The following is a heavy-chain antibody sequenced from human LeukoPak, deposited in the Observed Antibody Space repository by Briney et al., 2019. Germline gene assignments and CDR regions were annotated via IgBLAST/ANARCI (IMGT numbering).Heavy chain of an antibody. CDR3: ARESSIVGATFFDY. Sequence: SVKVSCKASGGTFSSYAISWVRQAPGQGLEWMGGIIPIFGTANYAQKFQGRVTITADKSTSTAYMELSSLRSEDTAVYYCARESSIVGATFFDYWGQGTLVTVSS. CDR2: IIPIFGTA. CDR1: GGTFSSYA. J-gene: IGHJ4*02. V-gene: IGHV1-69*06. D-gene: IGHD1-26*01.